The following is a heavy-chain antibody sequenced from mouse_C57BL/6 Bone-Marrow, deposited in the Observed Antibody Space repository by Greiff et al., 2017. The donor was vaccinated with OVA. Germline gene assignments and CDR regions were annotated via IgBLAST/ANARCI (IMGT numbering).Heavy chain of an antibody. J-gene: IGHJ2*01. D-gene: IGHD1-1*01. V-gene: IGHV6-3*01. CDR3: TGITTVVARAPYFDY. CDR1: GFTFSNYW. CDR2: IRLKSDNYAT. Sequence: EVKVVESGGDLVKPGGSMKLSCVASGFTFSNYWMNWVRQSPEKGLEWVAQIRLKSDNYATHYAESVKGRFTISRDDSKSSVYLQMNNLRAEDTGIYYCTGITTVVARAPYFDYWGQGTTLTVSS.